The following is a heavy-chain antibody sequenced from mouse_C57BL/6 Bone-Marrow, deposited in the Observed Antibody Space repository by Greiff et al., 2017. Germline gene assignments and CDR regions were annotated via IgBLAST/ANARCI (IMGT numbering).Heavy chain of an antibody. CDR2: IYPGNSDT. J-gene: IGHJ3*01. V-gene: IGHV1-5*01. CDR1: GYTFTSYW. D-gene: IGHD2-3*01. Sequence: VQLQQSGTVLARPGASVKMSCKTSGYTFTSYWMHWVKQRPGQGLEWIGAIYPGNSDTSYNQKFKGKAKLTAVTSASTAYMELSSLTNEDSAVYYCTRSFYDYWGQGTLVTVSA. CDR3: TRSFYDY.